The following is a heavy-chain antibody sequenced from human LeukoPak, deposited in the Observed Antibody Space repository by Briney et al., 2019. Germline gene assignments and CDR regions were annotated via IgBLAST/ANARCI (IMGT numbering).Heavy chain of an antibody. CDR3: ASPSPSGASVDY. J-gene: IGHJ4*02. V-gene: IGHV4-39*01. D-gene: IGHD3-10*01. CDR1: GGSISSSSYY. Sequence: SETLSLTCTVSGGSISSSSYYWGWIRQPPGKGLEWIGSIYYSGSTYYNLSLKSRVTISVDTSKNQFSLKLSSVTAADTAVYYCASPSPSGASVDYWGQGTLVTVSS. CDR2: IYYSGST.